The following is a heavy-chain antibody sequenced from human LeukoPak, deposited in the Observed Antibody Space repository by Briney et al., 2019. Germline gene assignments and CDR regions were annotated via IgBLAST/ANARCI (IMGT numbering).Heavy chain of an antibody. CDR2: INPIFGTA. Sequence: SVKVSCKASGGTFSSYAISWVRQAPGQGLEWMGRINPIFGTANYAQKFQGRVTMTEDTSTDTAYMELSSLRSEDTAVYYCATVGYYYDSSAPTPNWFDPWGQGTLVTVSS. J-gene: IGHJ5*02. CDR1: GGTFSSYA. CDR3: ATVGYYYDSSAPTPNWFDP. D-gene: IGHD3-22*01. V-gene: IGHV1-69*06.